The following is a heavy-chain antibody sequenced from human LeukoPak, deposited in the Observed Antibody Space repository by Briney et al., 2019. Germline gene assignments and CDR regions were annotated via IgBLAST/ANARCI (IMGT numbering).Heavy chain of an antibody. CDR1: GFTFSTYA. J-gene: IGHJ5*02. D-gene: IGHD4-17*01. CDR2: ISGSGGST. V-gene: IGHV3-23*01. Sequence: GGSLRLSCAASGFTFSTYAMSWVRQAPGKGLEWVSAISGSGGSTYCADSVKGRFTISRDNSKNTLYLQMNSLRAEDTAVYYCAKSSVTTGTSNWFDPWGQGTLVTVSS. CDR3: AKSSVTTGTSNWFDP.